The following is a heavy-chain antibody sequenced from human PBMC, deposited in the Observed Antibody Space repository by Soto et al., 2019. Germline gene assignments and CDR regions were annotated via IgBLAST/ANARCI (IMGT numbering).Heavy chain of an antibody. CDR3: ARGPQAQYSSSSVWYFDL. J-gene: IGHJ2*01. Sequence: QVQLVQSGAEVKKPGSSVKVSCKASGGTFSSYAISWVRQAPGQGLEWMGGIIPIFGTANYAQKFQGRVTIPADESTSTAYMELSSLRSEDTAVYYCARGPQAQYSSSSVWYFDLWGRGTLVTVSS. V-gene: IGHV1-69*01. CDR2: IIPIFGTA. D-gene: IGHD6-6*01. CDR1: GGTFSSYA.